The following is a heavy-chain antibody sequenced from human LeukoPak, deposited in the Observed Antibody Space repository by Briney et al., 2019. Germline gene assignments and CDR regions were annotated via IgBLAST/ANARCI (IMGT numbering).Heavy chain of an antibody. D-gene: IGHD3-22*01. J-gene: IGHJ4*02. CDR3: ARGAILDYYDSSGYYTLVY. V-gene: IGHV4-34*01. CDR2: INHSGST. CDR1: GGSFSGYY. Sequence: PSETLSLTCAVYGGSFSGYYWSWIRQPPGKGLEWIGEINHSGSTNYNPSLKSRVTISVDTSKNQFSLKLSSVTAADTAVYYCARGAILDYYDSSGYYTLVYWGQGTLVTVSS.